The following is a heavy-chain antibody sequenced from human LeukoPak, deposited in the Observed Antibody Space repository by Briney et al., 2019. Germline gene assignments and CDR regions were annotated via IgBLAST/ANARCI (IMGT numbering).Heavy chain of an antibody. CDR1: GVSISGGGYY. CDR3: ARHDTSGYYYPY. Sequence: SQTLSLTCTVSGVSISGGGYYWSWIRQHPGKGLDWIGSIYYSGSTYYNPSLKSRVTISVDTSKNQFSLKLSSVTAADTAVYYCARHDTSGYYYPYWGQGTLVTVSS. D-gene: IGHD3-22*01. V-gene: IGHV4-39*01. J-gene: IGHJ4*02. CDR2: IYYSGST.